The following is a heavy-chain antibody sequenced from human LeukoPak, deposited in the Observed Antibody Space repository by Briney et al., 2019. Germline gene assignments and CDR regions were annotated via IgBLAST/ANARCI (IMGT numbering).Heavy chain of an antibody. D-gene: IGHD3-22*01. CDR2: IIPIFGTA. CDR1: GGTFSSYA. V-gene: IGHV1-69*05. Sequence: SVKVSCKASGGTFSSYAISWVRQAPGQGLEWMGGIIPIFGTANYAQKFQGRVTITTDESASTAYMELSSLRSEDTAVYYCARAADYYDSSGYDYWGQGTLVTVSS. J-gene: IGHJ4*02. CDR3: ARAADYYDSSGYDY.